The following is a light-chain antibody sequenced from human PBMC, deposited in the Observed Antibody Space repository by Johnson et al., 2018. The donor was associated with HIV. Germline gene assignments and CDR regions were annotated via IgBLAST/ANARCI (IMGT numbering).Light chain of an antibody. CDR3: GTWDSSLSAFYV. V-gene: IGLV1-51*01. CDR1: SSNIGNNY. CDR2: DNN. J-gene: IGLJ1*01. Sequence: QSVLTQPPSVSAAPGQKVTISCSGSSSNIGNNYVSWYQQVPGAAPKLLIYDNNRRPSGIPDRFSGSKSGTSATLGITGLQTGDEADYYCGTWDSSLSAFYVFGTGTKFTVL.